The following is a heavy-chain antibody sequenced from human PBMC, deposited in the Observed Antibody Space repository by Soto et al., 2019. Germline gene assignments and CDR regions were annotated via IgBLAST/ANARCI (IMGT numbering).Heavy chain of an antibody. Sequence: SETLSLTCNASGGSITSSGSAWGWIRQSPGKGLEWIGTIDYSGNIYYIPSLKSRITISVDTSKNQIFLKLSSVTAADTAVYYCARHIHNQGFEYYFDSWGQGTLVTVSS. CDR1: GGSITSSGSA. CDR3: ARHIHNQGFEYYFDS. CDR2: IDYSGNI. D-gene: IGHD1-1*01. V-gene: IGHV4-39*01. J-gene: IGHJ4*02.